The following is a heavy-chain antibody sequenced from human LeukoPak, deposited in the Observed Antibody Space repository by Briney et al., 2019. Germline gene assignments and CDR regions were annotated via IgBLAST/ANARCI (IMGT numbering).Heavy chain of an antibody. Sequence: TGGSLRLSCAASGFTFDYYTMYWVRQGPEKGLEWVPLISMDGVNTFYADSVKGRFTISRDNNKNSLYLQMNGLRTDDTGLYYCVKGRRRGYAYGTLESWGRGTLVTVSS. CDR1: GFTFDYYT. V-gene: IGHV3-43*01. J-gene: IGHJ4*02. CDR3: VKGRRRGYAYGTLES. D-gene: IGHD5-18*01. CDR2: ISMDGVNT.